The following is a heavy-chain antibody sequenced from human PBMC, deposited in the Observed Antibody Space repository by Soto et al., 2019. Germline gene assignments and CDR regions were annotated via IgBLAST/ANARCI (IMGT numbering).Heavy chain of an antibody. Sequence: ESGGGVVQPGRSLRLSCAASGFTFSSYGMHWVRQAPGKGLEWVAVISYDGSNKYYADSVKGRFTISRDNSKNTLYLQMNSLRAEDTAVYYCGTGSAFDIWGQGTVVTVSS. CDR2: ISYDGSNK. CDR3: GTGSAFDI. V-gene: IGHV3-30*03. J-gene: IGHJ3*02. CDR1: GFTFSSYG. D-gene: IGHD1-26*01.